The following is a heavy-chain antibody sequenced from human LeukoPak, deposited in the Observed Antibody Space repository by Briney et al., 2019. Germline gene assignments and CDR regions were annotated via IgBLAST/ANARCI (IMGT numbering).Heavy chain of an antibody. V-gene: IGHV3-9*03. CDR3: AKDDAVRGVITGALDY. J-gene: IGHJ4*02. CDR1: GFTFDDYA. CDR2: ISWNSGSI. Sequence: GRSLRLSCAASGFTFDDYAMHWVRQAPGKGLEWVSGISWNSGSIGYADSVEGRFTISRDNAKNSLYLQMNSLRAEDMALYYCAKDDAVRGVITGALDYWGQGTLVTVSS. D-gene: IGHD3-10*01.